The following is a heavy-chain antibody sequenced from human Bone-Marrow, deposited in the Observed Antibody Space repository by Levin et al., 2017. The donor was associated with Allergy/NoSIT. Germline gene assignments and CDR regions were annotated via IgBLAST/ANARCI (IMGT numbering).Heavy chain of an antibody. V-gene: IGHV3-23*01. CDR3: AKGGCSGATCFSDFDY. J-gene: IGHJ4*02. Sequence: GESLKISCAASGFIFSNYAMSWVRQAPGKGLEWVSGISGRGDRSYYADFVEGRFTISRDNSKNTLYLQVNSLGAEDTAVYYCAKGGCSGATCFSDFDYWGQGTLVIVSS. CDR2: ISGRGDRS. CDR1: GFIFSNYA. D-gene: IGHD2-15*01.